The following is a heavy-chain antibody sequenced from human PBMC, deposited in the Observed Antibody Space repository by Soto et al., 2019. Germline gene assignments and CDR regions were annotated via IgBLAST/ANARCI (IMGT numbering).Heavy chain of an antibody. V-gene: IGHV3-23*01. Sequence: EVRLLESGGGLVKPGGSLRLSCATSGLTFSNYAMSWVRQAPGGGLEWVSSMSGSSSTTYYADSVRGRFTISRDRSKNTLYLQMDSLRPEDTALYYCAKDKLYSNFEHYFDYWGRGTLVTVSS. CDR2: MSGSSSTT. J-gene: IGHJ4*02. D-gene: IGHD4-4*01. CDR3: AKDKLYSNFEHYFDY. CDR1: GLTFSNYA.